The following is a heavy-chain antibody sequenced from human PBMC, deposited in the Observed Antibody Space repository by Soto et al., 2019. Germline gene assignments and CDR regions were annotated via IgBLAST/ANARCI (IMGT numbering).Heavy chain of an antibody. J-gene: IGHJ5*02. Sequence: QVQLQESGPGLVKPSETLSLTCTVSGGSVSSGSYYWSWIRQPPGKGLEWIGYIYYSGSTNYNPSLTSRVTLSVDTSKNQLSLKLSSVSPADTAVYYCARVGRDNWNHPNWFDPWGQGTLVTVSS. CDR3: ARVGRDNWNHPNWFDP. D-gene: IGHD1-20*01. V-gene: IGHV4-61*01. CDR2: IYYSGST. CDR1: GGSVSSGSYY.